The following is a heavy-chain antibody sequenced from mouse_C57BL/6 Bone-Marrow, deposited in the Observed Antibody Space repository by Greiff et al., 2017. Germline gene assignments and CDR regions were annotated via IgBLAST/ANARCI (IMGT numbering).Heavy chain of an antibody. D-gene: IGHD6-1*01. CDR2: IDPENGDT. J-gene: IGHJ4*01. CDR3: TPLLAGGYYAMDY. CDR1: GFNIKDDY. V-gene: IGHV14-4*01. Sequence: EVKLMESGAELVRPGASVKLSCTASGFNIKDDYMHWVKQRPEPGLEWIGWIDPENGDTEYASKFQGKATITADTSSNTAYLQLSSLTSEDTAVYYCTPLLAGGYYAMDYWGQGTSVTVSS.